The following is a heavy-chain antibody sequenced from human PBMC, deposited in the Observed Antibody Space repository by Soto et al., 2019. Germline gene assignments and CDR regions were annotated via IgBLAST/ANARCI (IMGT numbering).Heavy chain of an antibody. CDR2: ISAYNGNT. CDR3: ARVRIIAAYDDIRGYKRFDY. Sequence: ASVKVSCKASGYTFTSDGIRWVRQAPGQGLEWMGWISAYNGNTNYAQKLQGRVTMTADTSTSTAYMELRSLRSDDTAVYYCARVRIIAAYDDIRGYKRFDYWRQGTLVSGSS. D-gene: IGHD6-25*01. J-gene: IGHJ4*02. V-gene: IGHV1-18*01. CDR1: GYTFTSDG.